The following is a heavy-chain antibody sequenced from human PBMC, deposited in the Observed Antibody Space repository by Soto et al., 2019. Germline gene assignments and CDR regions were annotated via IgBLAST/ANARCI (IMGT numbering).Heavy chain of an antibody. V-gene: IGHV3-9*01. Sequence: EVQLVESGGGLVQPGRSRRLSCAASGFTFDDYAMHWVRQAPGKGLEWVSGISWNSGSIGYADSVKGRFTISRDIAKNSLYLEMTSLRAEGPALYWYAKYIAGRGVGAFDIWGQGTMVTVSS. CDR1: GFTFDDYA. J-gene: IGHJ3*02. CDR2: ISWNSGSI. CDR3: AKYIAGRGVGAFDI. D-gene: IGHD6-13*01.